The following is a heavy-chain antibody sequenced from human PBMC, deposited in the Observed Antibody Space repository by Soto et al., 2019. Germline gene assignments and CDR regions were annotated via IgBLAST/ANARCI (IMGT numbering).Heavy chain of an antibody. CDR2: IDSDDGTT. CDR3: VRPYYSSSWFPFDR. V-gene: IGHV3-11*01. D-gene: IGHD6-13*01. J-gene: IGHJ4*02. CDR1: GFDFGDYY. Sequence: PGGSLRLSCTASGFDFGDYYMSWIRQAPGKGLEWVSYIDSDDGTTYYTDSVKGRFTISRDNAKNSLYLQMNSLRVKDTALYYCVRPYYSSSWFPFDRWGQGTLVTVSS.